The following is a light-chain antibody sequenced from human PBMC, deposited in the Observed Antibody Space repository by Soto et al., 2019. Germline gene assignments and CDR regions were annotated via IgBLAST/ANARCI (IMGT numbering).Light chain of an antibody. CDR2: DAS. J-gene: IGKJ2*01. V-gene: IGKV1-5*01. CDR1: QSISSW. CDR3: QQYRGT. Sequence: DIQMTQSPSTLSASVGDRVTITCRASQSISSWLAWYQQKPGKAPKLLIYDASSLESGVPSMFSGSGSGTEFTLTISSLQPDDFATYYCQQYRGTFGQGTKLEIK.